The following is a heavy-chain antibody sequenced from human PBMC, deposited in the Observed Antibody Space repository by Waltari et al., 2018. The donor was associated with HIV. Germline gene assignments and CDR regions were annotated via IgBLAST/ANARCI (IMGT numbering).Heavy chain of an antibody. Sequence: QVQLVQSGAEVKTPGASVKVSCKTSGYTFTSYDIHWVRQANGQGLEGMGWMNPNSGNTGYAQKFQGRVTMTRNASITTAYMELSSLRSEDTAVYFCARGIPAGRYETLTGQDYWGQGTLVTVSS. CDR2: MNPNSGNT. CDR1: GYTFTSYD. J-gene: IGHJ4*02. V-gene: IGHV1-8*01. CDR3: ARGIPAGRYETLTGQDY. D-gene: IGHD3-9*01.